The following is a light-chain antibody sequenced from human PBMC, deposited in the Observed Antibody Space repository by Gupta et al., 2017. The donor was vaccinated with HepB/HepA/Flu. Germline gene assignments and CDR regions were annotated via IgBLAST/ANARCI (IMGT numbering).Light chain of an antibody. CDR2: YND. V-gene: IGLV1-44*01. CDR3: AAWDTSRNVVV. J-gene: IGLJ2*01. Sequence: SVLTQSTSVSPTPGQRVTISCSGSSSNVGRNNVNWYQQRPGTAPKLLIYYNDERPSGVPERISGSKSGTSASLAISGLQAEDEADYYCAAWDTSRNVVVFGGGTKLTVL. CDR1: SSNVGRNN.